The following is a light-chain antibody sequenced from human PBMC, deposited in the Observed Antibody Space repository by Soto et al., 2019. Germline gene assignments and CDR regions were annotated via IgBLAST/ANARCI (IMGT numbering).Light chain of an antibody. Sequence: QSALTQPPSASGSPGQSVTISCTGTSSDVGRYNYVSWYRQYPDKAPKLMIYDVTKRPSGVPDRFSGSKSGNTASLTVSGLQAEDEADYYCSSYAGNNVGVFGGGTKLTVL. J-gene: IGLJ3*02. CDR3: SSYAGNNVGV. V-gene: IGLV2-8*01. CDR2: DVT. CDR1: SSDVGRYNY.